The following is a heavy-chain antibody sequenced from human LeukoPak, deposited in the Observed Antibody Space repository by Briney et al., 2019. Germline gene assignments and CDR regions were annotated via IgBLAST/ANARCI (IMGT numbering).Heavy chain of an antibody. D-gene: IGHD3-9*01. CDR2: ISSSSSYI. V-gene: IGHV3-21*01. CDR3: ARDRYDILTGYSYFDY. Sequence: GGSLRLSCAASGFTFSSYSMNWVRQAPGKGLEWVLSISSSSSYIYYADSVKGRFTISRDNAKNSLYLQMNSLRAEDTAVYYCARDRYDILTGYSYFDYWGQGTLVTVSS. CDR1: GFTFSSYS. J-gene: IGHJ4*02.